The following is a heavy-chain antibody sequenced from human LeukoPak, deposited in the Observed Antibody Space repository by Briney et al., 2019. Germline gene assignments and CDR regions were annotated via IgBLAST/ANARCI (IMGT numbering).Heavy chain of an antibody. CDR2: IRSKANSYAT. D-gene: IGHD4-17*01. V-gene: IGHV3-73*01. CDR3: TSPNIARNGDYPDY. CDR1: GFTFSGSA. J-gene: IGHJ4*02. Sequence: GGSLRLSCAASGFTFSGSAMHWVRQASGKGLEWVGRIRSKANSYATVYAASVKGRFTISRDDSKNTAYLQMNSLKTEGTAVYYCTSPNIARNGDYPDYWGQGTLVTVSS.